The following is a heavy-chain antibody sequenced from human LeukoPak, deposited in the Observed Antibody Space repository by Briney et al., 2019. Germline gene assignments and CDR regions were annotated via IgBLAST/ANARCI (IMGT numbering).Heavy chain of an antibody. CDR3: ARARRQGRGYSGYDVWYRWFDP. J-gene: IGHJ5*02. D-gene: IGHD5-12*01. CDR1: GGSISSSSYY. CDR2: IYYSGST. Sequence: PSETLSLTCTVSGGSISSSSYYWGWIRQPPGKGLEWIGSIYYSGSTYYNPSLKSRVTISVDTSKNQFSLKLSSVTAADTAVYYCARARRQGRGYSGYDVWYRWFDPWGQGTLVTVSS. V-gene: IGHV4-39*07.